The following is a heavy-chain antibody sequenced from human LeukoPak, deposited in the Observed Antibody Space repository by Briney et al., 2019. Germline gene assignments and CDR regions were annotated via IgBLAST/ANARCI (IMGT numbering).Heavy chain of an antibody. CDR1: GFTFSDYS. V-gene: IGHV3-11*01. CDR2: ISGSGSDI. CDR3: TRSARPLDS. J-gene: IGHJ4*02. Sequence: GGSLRLSCAASGFTFSDYSMSWIRQAPGKGLEYLSYISGSGSDIIYADSVRGRFTISRDNAKNSLYLQMNSLRAEDTAVYYCTRSARPLDSWGQGTLVTVSS. D-gene: IGHD6-25*01.